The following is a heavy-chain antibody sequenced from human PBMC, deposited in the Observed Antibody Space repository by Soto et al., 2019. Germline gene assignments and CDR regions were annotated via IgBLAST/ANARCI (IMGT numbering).Heavy chain of an antibody. CDR2: ISWDGCST. CDR3: AEDLYDSSGYYYGRIYYYYYGMDV. V-gene: IGHV3-43D*04. D-gene: IGHD3-22*01. J-gene: IGHJ6*02. CDR1: GFTFDDYA. Sequence: PGGSLRLSSAASGFTFDDYAMHWVRQAPGKGLEWVSLISWDGCSTYYADSVKGRFTISRDNSKNSLYLQMNSLRAEDTALYYCAEDLYDSSGYYYGRIYYYYYGMDVWGQGTTVTVSS.